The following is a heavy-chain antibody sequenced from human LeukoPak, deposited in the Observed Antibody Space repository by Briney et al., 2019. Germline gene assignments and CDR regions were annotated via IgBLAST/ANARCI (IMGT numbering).Heavy chain of an antibody. D-gene: IGHD3-3*01. V-gene: IGHV1-8*03. Sequence: ASVKVSCKASGYAFTNYDINWVRQATGQGLEWMGWMNPNSGNTGYAQKFQGRVTITRNTAISTAYMELTSLRSEDKAVYCCARGASYDFWSGSYYYYMDVWGEGTTVTVS. CDR1: GYAFTNYD. CDR3: ARGASYDFWSGSYYYYMDV. CDR2: MNPNSGNT. J-gene: IGHJ6*03.